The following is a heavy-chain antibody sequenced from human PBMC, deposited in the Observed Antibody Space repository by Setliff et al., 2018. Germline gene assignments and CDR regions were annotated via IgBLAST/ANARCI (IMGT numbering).Heavy chain of an antibody. CDR3: ARDVTGTYNGRLEY. V-gene: IGHV1-46*01. CDR2: IKPGIDTA. D-gene: IGHD1-1*01. CDR1: GDTFVSYY. J-gene: IGHJ4*02. Sequence: ASVKVSCKTSGDTFVSYYVHGVRQAPGQGLEWMGLIKPGIDTATYAQKFQGRVTMTRDTSAKIVYMELNGLRSDDTAVYYCARDVTGTYNGRLEYWGLGTLVTVSS.